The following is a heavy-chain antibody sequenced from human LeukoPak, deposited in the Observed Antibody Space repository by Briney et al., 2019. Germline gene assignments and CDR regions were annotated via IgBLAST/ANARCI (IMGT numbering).Heavy chain of an antibody. Sequence: ASVKVSCKASGYTFTGYYIHWVRQAPGQGLEWMGWINPNSGGTNYAQKFQDRVTMTRDTSISTAYMELSRLRSDDTAVYYCARVTRYSGSGGYFDYWGQGTLVTVSS. J-gene: IGHJ4*02. D-gene: IGHD5-12*01. CDR1: GYTFTGYY. CDR2: INPNSGGT. V-gene: IGHV1-2*02. CDR3: ARVTRYSGSGGYFDY.